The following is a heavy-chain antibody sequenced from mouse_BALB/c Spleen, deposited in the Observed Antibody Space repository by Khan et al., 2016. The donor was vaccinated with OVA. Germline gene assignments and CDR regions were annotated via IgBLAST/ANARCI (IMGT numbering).Heavy chain of an antibody. J-gene: IGHJ3*01. Sequence: EVELVESGGGLVQPGGSRKLSCAASGFTFSDYGMAWVRQAPGKGPEWLSFISSLAYNFYYADTVTGRFTISRENAKNTLYLEMSSLRSEDTAMYYCAMVGKGVFAYWGQGTLVTGSA. CDR3: AMVGKGVFAY. CDR1: GFTFSDYG. V-gene: IGHV5-15*02. CDR2: ISSLAYNF.